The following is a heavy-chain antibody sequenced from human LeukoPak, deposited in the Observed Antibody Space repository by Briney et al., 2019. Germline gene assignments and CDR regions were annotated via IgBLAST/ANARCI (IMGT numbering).Heavy chain of an antibody. CDR1: GFTFSDYY. J-gene: IGHJ4*02. CDR3: ARVSGGDYFDY. D-gene: IGHD6-25*01. V-gene: IGHV3-11*01. CDR2: ISSSGSAT. Sequence: GGSLRLSCAASGFTFSDYYVIWIRQAPGKGLEWVSYISSSGSATYYADSVKGRFTISRDNAKNSLFLQMGSLRAEDTAVYYCARVSGGDYFDYWGQGTLVTVPS.